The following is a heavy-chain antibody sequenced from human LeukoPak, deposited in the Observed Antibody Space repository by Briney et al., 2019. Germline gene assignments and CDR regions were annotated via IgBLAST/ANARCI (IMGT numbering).Heavy chain of an antibody. CDR1: GGSFSVYY. D-gene: IGHD3-22*01. J-gene: IGHJ4*02. Sequence: PSETLSLTCAVYGGSFSVYYWSWIRQPPGKGVEWIGEINHSGSTNYNPSLKSRVTISVDTSKNQFSLKLSSVTAADTAVYYCAAYYYDSSGYFDYWGQGTLVTVSS. V-gene: IGHV4-34*01. CDR3: AAYYYDSSGYFDY. CDR2: INHSGST.